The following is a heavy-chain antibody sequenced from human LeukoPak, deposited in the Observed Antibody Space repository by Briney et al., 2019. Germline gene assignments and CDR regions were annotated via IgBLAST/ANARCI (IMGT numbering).Heavy chain of an antibody. CDR3: ASVAAVVVAAGMFDP. CDR1: GYSISSGYY. Sequence: SETLSLTCAVSGYSISSGYYWSWIRQPPGKGLEWIGSIYHSGSTYYNPSLKSRVTISVDTSKNQFSLKLSSVTAADTAVYYCASVAAVVVAAGMFDPWGQGTLVTVSS. J-gene: IGHJ5*02. D-gene: IGHD2-15*01. CDR2: IYHSGST. V-gene: IGHV4-38-2*01.